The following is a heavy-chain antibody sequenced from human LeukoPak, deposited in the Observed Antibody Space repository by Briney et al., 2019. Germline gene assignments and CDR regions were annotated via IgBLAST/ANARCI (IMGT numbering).Heavy chain of an antibody. V-gene: IGHV3-23*01. CDR2: ISGSGSST. CDR1: GFSFSSYA. Sequence: SSETLSLSCTVSGFSFSSYAMCWVRQPPRKGLEWVSAISGSGSSTYYEDSVKGRFTISRDNSSKKLFPQMNSLRAEDTAVYYFAKDPMNWDARRYFDYWGQGTLVTVSS. CDR3: AKDPMNWDARRYFDY. J-gene: IGHJ4*02. D-gene: IGHD1-1*01.